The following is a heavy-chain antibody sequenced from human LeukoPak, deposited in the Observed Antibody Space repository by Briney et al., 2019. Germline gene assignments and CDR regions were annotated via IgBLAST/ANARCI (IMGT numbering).Heavy chain of an antibody. CDR1: GGSISSYY. CDR2: IYYSGST. Sequence: SATLSLTCTVSGGSISSYYWSWIRPPPGKGLGWIGYIYYSGSTNYNPSLKSRVTISVDTSKNQFSLKLSSVTAADTAVYYCARDLAVAGRGGDAFDIWGQGTMVTVSS. D-gene: IGHD6-19*01. CDR3: ARDLAVAGRGGDAFDI. V-gene: IGHV4-59*01. J-gene: IGHJ3*02.